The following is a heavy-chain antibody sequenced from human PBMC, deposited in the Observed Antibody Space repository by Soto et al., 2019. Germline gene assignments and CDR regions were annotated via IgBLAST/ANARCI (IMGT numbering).Heavy chain of an antibody. CDR1: GASIGSGDDY. Sequence: NPSETLSLTCSVSGASIGSGDDYWTWIRQSPGKGLEWIGYISDSGSTFYNPSLRSRLTIALDTSKNHFSLKLNSVTAADTAVYYCPKYQPPELDPWGQGLPVTVSS. CDR3: PKYQPPELDP. J-gene: IGHJ5*02. D-gene: IGHD2-2*01. CDR2: ISDSGST. V-gene: IGHV4-30-4*08.